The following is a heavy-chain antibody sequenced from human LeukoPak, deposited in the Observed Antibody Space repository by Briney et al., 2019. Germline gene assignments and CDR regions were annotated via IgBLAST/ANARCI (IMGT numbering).Heavy chain of an antibody. CDR1: GFTFSSFN. J-gene: IGHJ6*03. D-gene: IGHD1-26*01. Sequence: GGSLRLSCAASGFTFSSFNMNWVRQAPGKAMEWVSSITSSGTHIFYADSVRGRLTISRDNAKNSLYLQMDSLGPDDTAVYYCARDPYSGNYGNDYYYYMDVWGKGTTVTISS. CDR3: ARDPYSGNYGNDYYYYMDV. V-gene: IGHV3-21*01. CDR2: ITSSGTHI.